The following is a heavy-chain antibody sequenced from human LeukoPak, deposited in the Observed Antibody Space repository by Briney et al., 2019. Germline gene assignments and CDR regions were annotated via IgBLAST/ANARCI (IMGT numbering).Heavy chain of an antibody. CDR2: TYYRSVWLN. V-gene: IGHV6-1*01. J-gene: IGHJ6*02. CDR3: ALGPYYYYGMDV. Sequence: SPTLSLTCAISGDSVSTHIAAWNWIRQSPSGGLEWLGRTYYRSVWLNDYAVSVRGRITITPDTSKNQFSLHLNSVTPEDTAVYYCALGPYYYYGMDVWGQGTTVTVSS. CDR1: GDSVSTHIAA. D-gene: IGHD3-16*01.